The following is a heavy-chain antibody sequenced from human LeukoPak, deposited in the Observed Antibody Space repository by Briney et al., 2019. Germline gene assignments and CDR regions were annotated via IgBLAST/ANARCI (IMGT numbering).Heavy chain of an antibody. V-gene: IGHV3-21*01. Sequence: PGGSLRLSCAASGFSFSSSTMNWVRQAPGRGLEWVSSISSSGSSIYYADSVKGRFTISRDNAKNSLYLQINSLRAEDTAVYYCARGIDCSSTSCPADYWGQGTLVTVSS. D-gene: IGHD2-2*01. CDR2: ISSSGSSI. CDR3: ARGIDCSSTSCPADY. CDR1: GFSFSSST. J-gene: IGHJ4*02.